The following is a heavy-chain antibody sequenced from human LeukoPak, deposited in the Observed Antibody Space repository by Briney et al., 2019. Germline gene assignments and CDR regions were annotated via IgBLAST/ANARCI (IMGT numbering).Heavy chain of an antibody. CDR2: IYYSGST. J-gene: IGHJ6*03. CDR1: GGSISSYY. V-gene: IGHV4-59*01. Sequence: SKTLSLTCTVSGGSISSYYWSWIRQPPGKGLEWIGNIYYSGSTNYNPSLKSRVTISVDTSKNQFSLKLSSVTAADTAVYYCTRGSIAYYYMDVWGKGTTVTISS. CDR3: TRGSIAYYYMDV. D-gene: IGHD3-22*01.